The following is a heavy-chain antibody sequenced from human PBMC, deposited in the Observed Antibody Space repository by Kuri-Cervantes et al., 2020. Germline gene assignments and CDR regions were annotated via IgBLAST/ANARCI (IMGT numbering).Heavy chain of an antibody. CDR3: ARVRGGGWTRDTEAFYY. J-gene: IGHJ4*03. V-gene: IGHV1-2*02. D-gene: IGHD6-19*01. Sequence: ASVKVSCKASGYTFTGYYMHWVRQAPGQGLEWMGWIKPNSGGTNYAQKFQGRVTMTRDTSISTAYMELSRLISDDTAVYSCARVRGGGWTRDTEAFYYWGQGTLVTVSS. CDR1: GYTFTGYY. CDR2: IKPNSGGT.